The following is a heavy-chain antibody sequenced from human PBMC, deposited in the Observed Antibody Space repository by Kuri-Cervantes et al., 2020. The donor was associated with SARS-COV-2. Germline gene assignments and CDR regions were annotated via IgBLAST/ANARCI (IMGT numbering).Heavy chain of an antibody. D-gene: IGHD4-23*01. CDR3: AREADGGNLLDAFDI. Sequence: LSLTCAASGFTFSTYSMNWVRQAPGKGLEWVSSISSSSSYIYYADSVKGRFTISRDNAKNSLYLQMNSLRAEDTAVYYCAREADGGNLLDAFDIWGQGTMVTVSS. CDR2: ISSSSSYI. V-gene: IGHV3-21*01. CDR1: GFTFSTYS. J-gene: IGHJ3*02.